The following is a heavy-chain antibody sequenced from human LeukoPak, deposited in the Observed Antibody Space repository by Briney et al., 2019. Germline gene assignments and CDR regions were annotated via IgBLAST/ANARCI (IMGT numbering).Heavy chain of an antibody. Sequence: GASVKVSCKASGYTFTSYYMHWVRQAPGQGLEWMGIINPSGGSTSYAQKFQGRVTMTRDTSTSTVYMELSSLRSEDMAVYYCAREPFGGSGSDEGDYFDYWGQGTLVTVSS. J-gene: IGHJ4*02. V-gene: IGHV1-46*01. CDR3: AREPFGGSGSDEGDYFDY. D-gene: IGHD3-22*01. CDR2: INPSGGST. CDR1: GYTFTSYY.